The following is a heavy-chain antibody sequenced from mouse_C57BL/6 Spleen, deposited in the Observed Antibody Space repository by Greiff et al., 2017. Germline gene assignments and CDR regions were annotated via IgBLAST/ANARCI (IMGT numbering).Heavy chain of an antibody. D-gene: IGHD2-3*01. CDR3: ARSLIYDGYYARAMDY. CDR2: INPNYGTT. V-gene: IGHV1-39*01. CDR1: GYSFTDYN. Sequence: EVQLQQSGPELVKPGASVKISCKASGYSFTDYNMNWVKQRNGKSLEWIGVINPNYGTTSYNQKFKGKATLTLDQSSSTAYMQLNSLTSEDSAVYYCARSLIYDGYYARAMDYWGQGTSVTVSS. J-gene: IGHJ4*01.